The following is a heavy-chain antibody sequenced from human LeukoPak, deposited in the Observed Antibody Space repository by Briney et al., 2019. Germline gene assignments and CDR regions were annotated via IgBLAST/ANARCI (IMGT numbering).Heavy chain of an antibody. CDR2: ISYDGSNQ. Sequence: SGGSLRVSCAGSGFSFRSYAMHWVREAPGKGLEWGALISYDGSNQYYAESVKGRFIISRDNSNDLLHLQMTSLTAEDTALYYCERARIMYHDFFRAYTWGQGTLVTVSS. J-gene: IGHJ5*02. CDR3: ERARIMYHDFFRAYT. V-gene: IGHV3-30*03. CDR1: GFSFRSYA. D-gene: IGHD3-3*01.